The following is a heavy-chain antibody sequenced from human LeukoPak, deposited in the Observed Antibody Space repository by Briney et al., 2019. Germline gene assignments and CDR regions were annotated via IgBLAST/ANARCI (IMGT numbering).Heavy chain of an antibody. CDR1: GYTFTGYH. CDR2: INPKSGGT. Sequence: ASVKVSCKASGYTFTGYHMHWVRQAPGQGLEWMGWINPKSGGTNYEQKFQGRVIMTRDTSISTAYMELSRLRSDDTAVYYCARHMTTANNWFDPWGQGTLVTVSS. D-gene: IGHD1-1*01. V-gene: IGHV1-2*02. J-gene: IGHJ5*02. CDR3: ARHMTTANNWFDP.